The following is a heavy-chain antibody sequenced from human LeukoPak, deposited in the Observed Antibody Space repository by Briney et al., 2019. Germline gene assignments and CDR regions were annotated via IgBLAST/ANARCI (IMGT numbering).Heavy chain of an antibody. J-gene: IGHJ4*02. CDR3: ARDALRYSGSFDDFDY. V-gene: IGHV3-48*03. CDR2: ISNIGDII. CDR1: GFTFSNYE. D-gene: IGHD6-6*01. Sequence: PGGSLRLSCAASGFTFSNYEMNWVRQAPGKGLEWISHISNIGDIIHYADSVECRFTISRDNAKNSLYLQMSSLRADDTAVYYCARDALRYSGSFDDFDYWGQGTLVTV.